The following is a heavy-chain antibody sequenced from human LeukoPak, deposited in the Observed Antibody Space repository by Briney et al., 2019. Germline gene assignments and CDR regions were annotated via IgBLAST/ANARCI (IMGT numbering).Heavy chain of an antibody. Sequence: SETLSHTCTVSGGSISSGGYYWSWIRQHPGKGLEWIGYIYYSGSTYYNPSLKSRVTISVDTSKNQFSLKLSSVTAADTAVYYCARVYCSSTSCHAYDAFDIWGQGTMVTVSS. V-gene: IGHV4-31*03. CDR1: GGSISSGGYY. CDR3: ARVYCSSTSCHAYDAFDI. CDR2: IYYSGST. D-gene: IGHD2-2*01. J-gene: IGHJ3*02.